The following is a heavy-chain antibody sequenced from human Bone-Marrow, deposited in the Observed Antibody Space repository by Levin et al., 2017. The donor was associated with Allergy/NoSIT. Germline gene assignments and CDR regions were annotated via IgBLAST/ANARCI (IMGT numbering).Heavy chain of an antibody. CDR2: IIPIFGTT. Sequence: SVKVSCKASGGTFSSYAISWVRQAPGQGLEWMGGIIPIFGTTNYAKKFKGRVTITAEKSTSPAYMELSSLRSEDTAVYYCARTMTTVTPYYYYYGMDVWGQGTTATVSS. V-gene: IGHV1-69*06. J-gene: IGHJ6*02. D-gene: IGHD4-17*01. CDR3: ARTMTTVTPYYYYYGMDV. CDR1: GGTFSSYA.